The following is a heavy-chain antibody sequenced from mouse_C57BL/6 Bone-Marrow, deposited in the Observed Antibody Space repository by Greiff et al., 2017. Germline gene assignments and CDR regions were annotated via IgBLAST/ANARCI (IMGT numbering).Heavy chain of an antibody. CDR2: IDPNSGGT. V-gene: IGHV1-72*01. D-gene: IGHD1-1*01. CDR3: ASWGYYAYYFAY. J-gene: IGHJ2*01. CDR1: GYTFTSYW. Sequence: QVQLQQPGAELVKPGASVKLSCKASGYTFTSYWMHWVKQRPGRGLEWIGRIDPNSGGTKYNEKFKSKATLTVDKPSRTAYMQSSRLTSESSAVYYCASWGYYAYYFAYWGQGTPLTVSS.